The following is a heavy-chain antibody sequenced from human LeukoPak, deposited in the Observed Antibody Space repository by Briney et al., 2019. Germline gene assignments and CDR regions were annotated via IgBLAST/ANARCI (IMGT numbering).Heavy chain of an antibody. D-gene: IGHD5-12*01. CDR1: GGTFSSYA. CDR2: IIPIFGTA. CDR3: ARDLSGYDSRSFDY. J-gene: IGHJ4*02. Sequence: SVKVSCKASGGTFSSYAISWVRQAPGQGLEWMGGIIPIFGTANYAQKFQGRVTITADESTSTAYMELSSLRSEDTAVYYSARDLSGYDSRSFDYWGQGTLVTVSS. V-gene: IGHV1-69*13.